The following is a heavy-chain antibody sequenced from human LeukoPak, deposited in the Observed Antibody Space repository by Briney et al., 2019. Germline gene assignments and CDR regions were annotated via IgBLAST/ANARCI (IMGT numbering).Heavy chain of an antibody. D-gene: IGHD3-10*01. Sequence: EASVKVSCKASGGTFSSYAISWVRQAPGQGLEWMGWISAYNGNTNYAQKLQGRVTMTTDTSTSTAYMELRSLRSDDTAVYYCARGTYYYGSGIYDAFVIWGQGTMVTVSS. CDR1: GGTFSSYA. CDR3: ARGTYYYGSGIYDAFVI. J-gene: IGHJ3*02. CDR2: ISAYNGNT. V-gene: IGHV1-18*01.